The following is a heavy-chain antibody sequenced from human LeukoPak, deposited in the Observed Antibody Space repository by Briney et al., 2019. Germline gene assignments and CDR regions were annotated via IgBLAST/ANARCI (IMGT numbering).Heavy chain of an antibody. CDR2: ISAYNGNT. Sequence: GASVKVSCKASGYTFTSYGISWVRQAPGQGLEWMGWISAYNGNTNYAQKLQGRVTMTTDTSTSTAYMELRSLRSDDTAVYYCARESPRYSSSWASHAFDIWGQGTMVTVSS. CDR3: ARESPRYSSSWASHAFDI. D-gene: IGHD6-13*01. J-gene: IGHJ3*02. V-gene: IGHV1-18*01. CDR1: GYTFTSYG.